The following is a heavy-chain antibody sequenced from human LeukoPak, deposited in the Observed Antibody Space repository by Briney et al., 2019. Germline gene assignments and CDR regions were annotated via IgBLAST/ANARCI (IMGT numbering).Heavy chain of an antibody. CDR1: GASFNYYY. V-gene: IGHV4-4*07. Sequence: SQTLSLTCNVSGASFNYYYWSWIRQPAGKGLEWVGRVYRGGSTNYNPSLKSRVMMSLDKANNQFSLRLSSVTAADTATYYCARDHCDDAACYPFDRWGQGTLVTVSS. J-gene: IGHJ4*02. D-gene: IGHD2-21*01. CDR3: ARDHCDDAACYPFDR. CDR2: VYRGGST.